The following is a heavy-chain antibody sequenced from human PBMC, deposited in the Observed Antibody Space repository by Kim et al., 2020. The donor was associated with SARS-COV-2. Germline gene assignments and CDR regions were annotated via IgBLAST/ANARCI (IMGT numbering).Heavy chain of an antibody. CDR2: ISDSGGNT. D-gene: IGHD6-19*01. CDR1: GFTFSSYV. CDR3: AKKGGGNGWYYDY. V-gene: IGHV3-23*01. J-gene: IGHJ4*02. Sequence: GGSLRLSCAASGFTFSSYVMTWVRQAPGKGLEYVSGISDSGGNTYNADSVKGRFTISRDNPKNTLYLQMNSLRAEDTAVYYCAKKGGGNGWYYDYWGQGT.